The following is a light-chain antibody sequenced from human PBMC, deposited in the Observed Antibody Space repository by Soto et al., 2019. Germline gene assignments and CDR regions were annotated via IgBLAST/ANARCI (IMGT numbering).Light chain of an antibody. J-gene: IGLJ3*02. CDR1: SSYVGGYNY. V-gene: IGLV2-8*01. Sequence: QSALTQPASVSGSPGQSITISCTGTSSYVGGYNYVSWYQQHPGKAPKLMIYEVSKRPSGVPDRFSGSKSGNTASLTVSGLQAEDEADYYCNSYAGSNNGVFGGGTKLTVL. CDR3: NSYAGSNNGV. CDR2: EVS.